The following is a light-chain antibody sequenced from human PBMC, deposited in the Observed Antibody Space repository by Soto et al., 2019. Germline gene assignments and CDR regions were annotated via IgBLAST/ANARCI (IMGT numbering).Light chain of an antibody. CDR2: DAS. CDR3: QQYNSYSWT. Sequence: DVQMTQSPSTLSASVGDRVTITCRASQSISGWLAWYQQKPGKAPKLLIYDASTLESGVPSRFSGSGSGTEYTLTISSLRPDDFATYYCQQYNSYSWTFGQGTKVDI. J-gene: IGKJ1*01. V-gene: IGKV1-5*01. CDR1: QSISGW.